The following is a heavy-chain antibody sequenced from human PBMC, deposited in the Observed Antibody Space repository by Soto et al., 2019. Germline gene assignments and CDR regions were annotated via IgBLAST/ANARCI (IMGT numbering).Heavy chain of an antibody. D-gene: IGHD1-26*01. J-gene: IGHJ4*02. CDR2: IDPNDGST. CDR3: VRGSGGNYHFYFDH. V-gene: IGHV1-46*03. Sequence: GSAKVSCKASGYTCINYYIDWLRQAPGPGHEWMAIIDPNDGSTNYAQSYPSSLTVTKDTSTKAVYMELSSLTSEDTAVYYCVRGSGGNYHFYFDHWGQGTPVTVSS. CDR1: GYTCINYY.